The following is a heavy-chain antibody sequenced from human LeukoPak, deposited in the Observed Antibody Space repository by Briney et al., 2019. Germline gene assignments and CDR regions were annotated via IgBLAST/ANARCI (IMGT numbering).Heavy chain of an antibody. D-gene: IGHD6-6*01. Sequence: ASVKVSCKASGYTFTSYGISWVRQAPGQGLEWMGWISAYNDNTNYAQRLQGRVTMTTDTSTSTAYMELRSLRSDDTAVYYCARWGSSYPYYYYGMDVWGQGTTVTVSS. CDR3: ARWGSSYPYYYYGMDV. CDR2: ISAYNDNT. V-gene: IGHV1-18*01. CDR1: GYTFTSYG. J-gene: IGHJ6*02.